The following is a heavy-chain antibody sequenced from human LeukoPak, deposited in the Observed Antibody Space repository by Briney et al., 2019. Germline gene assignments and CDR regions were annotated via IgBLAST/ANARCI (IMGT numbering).Heavy chain of an antibody. CDR2: ISSSSSYI. D-gene: IGHD3-3*01. J-gene: IGHJ4*02. Sequence: GGSLRLSCAASGFTFSSYSMNWVRQAPGKGLEWVSSISSSSSYIYYADSVKGRFTISRDNAKNSLYLQMNSLRAEDTAVYYCARDSSYYDFRSGYYPTGLFDYWGQGTLVTVSS. V-gene: IGHV3-21*01. CDR1: GFTFSSYS. CDR3: ARDSSYYDFRSGYYPTGLFDY.